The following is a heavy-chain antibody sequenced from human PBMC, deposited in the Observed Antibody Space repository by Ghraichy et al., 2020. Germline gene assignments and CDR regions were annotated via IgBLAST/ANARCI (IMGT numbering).Heavy chain of an antibody. V-gene: IGHV3-66*01. Sequence: CAASGFTVRGNFISWVRQAPGKGLEWVSIIYSGGNTHYADSVKGRFTISRDNSKNTVYLQMNSLRDEDTTMYYCARDVGPTAEYFQNWGQGTLVTVSS. D-gene: IGHD2-15*01. J-gene: IGHJ1*01. CDR3: ARDVGPTAEYFQN. CDR2: IYSGGNT. CDR1: GFTVRGNF.